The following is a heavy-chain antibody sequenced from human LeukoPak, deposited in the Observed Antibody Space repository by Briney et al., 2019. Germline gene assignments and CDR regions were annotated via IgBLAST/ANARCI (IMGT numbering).Heavy chain of an antibody. J-gene: IGHJ4*02. CDR1: GGTFSSYA. Sequence: SVKVFCKASGGTFSSYAISWVRQAPGQGLEWMGGIIPIFGTANYAQKFQGRVTITGDESTSTAYMELSSLRSEDTAVYYCARDRGYCSSTSCYNFDYWGQGTLVTVSS. CDR2: IIPIFGTA. V-gene: IGHV1-69*13. D-gene: IGHD2-2*02. CDR3: ARDRGYCSSTSCYNFDY.